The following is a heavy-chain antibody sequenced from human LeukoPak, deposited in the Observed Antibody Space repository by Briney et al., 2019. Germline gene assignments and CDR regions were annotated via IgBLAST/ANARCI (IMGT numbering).Heavy chain of an antibody. CDR1: GGSFSGYY. CDR2: INHSGST. D-gene: IGHD6-19*01. V-gene: IGHV4-34*01. J-gene: IGHJ4*02. Sequence: PSETLSLTCAVYGGSFSGYYWSWIRQPPGKGLEWIGEINHSGSTNYNPSLKSRVTISVDTSKNQFSLKLSSVTAADTAVYYCARVRQKYSSRNYFDYWGQGTLVTVSS. CDR3: ARVRQKYSSRNYFDY.